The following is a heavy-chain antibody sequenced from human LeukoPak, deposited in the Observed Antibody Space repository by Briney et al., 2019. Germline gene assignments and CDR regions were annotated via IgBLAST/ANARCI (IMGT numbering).Heavy chain of an antibody. CDR3: ARDPLYYYDSSGYYYFGAFDI. D-gene: IGHD3-22*01. CDR2: ISAYNGNT. Sequence: GASVKVSCKASGYTFTSYGISWVRQAPGQGLEWMGWISAYNGNTNYAQKLQGRVTMTTDTSTSTAYMELRSLRSDDTAVYYCARDPLYYYDSSGYYYFGAFDIWGQGTVVTVSS. CDR1: GYTFTSYG. V-gene: IGHV1-18*01. J-gene: IGHJ3*02.